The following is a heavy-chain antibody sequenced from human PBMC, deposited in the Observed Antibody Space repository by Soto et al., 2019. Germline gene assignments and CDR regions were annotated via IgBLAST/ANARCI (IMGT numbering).Heavy chain of an antibody. CDR1: GGSFSGYY. CDR2: INHSGST. J-gene: IGHJ6*02. V-gene: IGHV4-34*01. D-gene: IGHD1-26*01. Sequence: SETLSLTCAVYGGSFSGYYWSWIRQPPGKGLEWIGGINHSGSTNYNPSLKSRVTISVDTSKNQFSLKLSSVTAADTAVYYCARSIRATYYYGMDVWGQGTTVTVSS. CDR3: ARSIRATYYYGMDV.